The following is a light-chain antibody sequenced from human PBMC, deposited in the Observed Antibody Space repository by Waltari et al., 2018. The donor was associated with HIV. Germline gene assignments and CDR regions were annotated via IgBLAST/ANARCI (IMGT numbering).Light chain of an antibody. Sequence: IVMTQSPPTLSVSPGERVTLSCRASQSVNYNLAWYQQKPGQAPRLLIYGASGRAAGIPARFSGSGCGTEFTLTISSLQSEDFAVYYCQQYENWPPITFGQGTRLEIK. CDR1: QSVNYN. CDR3: QQYENWPPIT. J-gene: IGKJ5*01. CDR2: GAS. V-gene: IGKV3-15*01.